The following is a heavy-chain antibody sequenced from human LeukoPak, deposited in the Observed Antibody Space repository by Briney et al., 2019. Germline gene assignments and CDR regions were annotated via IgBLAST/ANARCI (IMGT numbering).Heavy chain of an antibody. CDR1: EFTFSSYA. Sequence: GGSLRLSCAASEFTFSSYAMSWVRQVPGKGLEWVSAISGSAGGTYYADSVKGRFTISRDNSKNTLYLLMHSLRAEDTAVYYCAKGAGYSGHDLSSYFDYWGQGILVTVSS. V-gene: IGHV3-23*01. CDR3: AKGAGYSGHDLSSYFDY. D-gene: IGHD5-12*01. J-gene: IGHJ4*02. CDR2: ISGSAGGT.